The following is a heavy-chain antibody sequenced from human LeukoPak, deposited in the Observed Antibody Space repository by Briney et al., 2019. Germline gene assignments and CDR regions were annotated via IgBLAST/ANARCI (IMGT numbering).Heavy chain of an antibody. CDR3: ARHASGWYTD. CDR2: IYYSGTT. Sequence: PSETLSLTCAVSGGSISSGDYYWGWIRQPPGKGQQWIGSIYYSGTTYYNPFLKSRLTISGDTSKNQFSLKLNSVTTADTAVYFCARHASGWYTDWGQGTLVTVSS. J-gene: IGHJ1*01. D-gene: IGHD6-19*01. CDR1: GGSISSGDYY. V-gene: IGHV4-39*01.